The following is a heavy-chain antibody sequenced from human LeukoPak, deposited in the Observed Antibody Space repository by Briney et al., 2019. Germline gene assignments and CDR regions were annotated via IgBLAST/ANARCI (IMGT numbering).Heavy chain of an antibody. Sequence: SETLSLTCDVSGGTLSGYNWFWIRQAPGRGLEWIGKMNHSGRTNYNPSLKRRVTLSLDKSEKAFYLNLSSVTAADSAVYFCARAYYYDSTGYFEYDYWGQGTLVTVSS. D-gene: IGHD3-22*01. CDR3: ARAYYYDSTGYFEYDY. CDR2: MNHSGRT. V-gene: IGHV4-34*01. J-gene: IGHJ4*02. CDR1: GGTLSGYN.